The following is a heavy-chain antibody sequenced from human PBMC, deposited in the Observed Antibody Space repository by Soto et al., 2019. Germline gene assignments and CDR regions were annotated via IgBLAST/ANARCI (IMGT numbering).Heavy chain of an antibody. Sequence: ASVKVSCKTSGFTFTDYYFHWVRQAPGQGLEWMGWMKPSKGDTKSSQKFQGRVIMTRDSSINTAYMELSRLGSDDTAVYYCGRSPHESEHGLVDHWGQGTLVTFTS. D-gene: IGHD1-26*01. CDR2: MKPSKGDT. V-gene: IGHV1-2*02. CDR1: GFTFTDYY. CDR3: GRSPHESEHGLVDH. J-gene: IGHJ1*01.